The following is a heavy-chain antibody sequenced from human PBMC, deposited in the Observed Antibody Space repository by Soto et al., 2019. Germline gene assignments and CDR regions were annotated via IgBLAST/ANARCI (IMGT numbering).Heavy chain of an antibody. V-gene: IGHV3-23*01. Sequence: PGGSLRLSCAASGFTFSSYAMNWVRQAPGKGLEWVSSISGSGGTTYYADSVKGRFTISRDNSKNTLYLQINSLRAEDTAVYYCAKDEATNPYYMDVWGTGTTVTVSS. CDR3: AKDEATNPYYMDV. CDR1: GFTFSSYA. J-gene: IGHJ6*03. CDR2: ISGSGGTT.